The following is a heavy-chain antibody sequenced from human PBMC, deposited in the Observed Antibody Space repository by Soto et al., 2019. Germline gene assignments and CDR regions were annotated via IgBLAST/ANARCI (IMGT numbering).Heavy chain of an antibody. Sequence: PSETLSLTCTVSGGSISSGGYYWSWIRQHPGKGLEWIGYIYYSGSTYYNSSLKSRVTISVDTSKNQFSLKLSSVTAAYTAVYYCARETMYYDYVWGTPNAIDYWGQGTLVTVSS. CDR2: IYYSGST. D-gene: IGHD3-16*01. V-gene: IGHV4-31*03. CDR3: ARETMYYDYVWGTPNAIDY. CDR1: GGSISSGGYY. J-gene: IGHJ4*02.